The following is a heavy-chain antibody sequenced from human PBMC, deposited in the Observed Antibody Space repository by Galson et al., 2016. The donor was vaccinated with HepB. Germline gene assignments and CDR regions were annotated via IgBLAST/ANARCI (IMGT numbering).Heavy chain of an antibody. Sequence: CKASGYTFTSYGISWVRQAPGQGLEWMGFINPNVGSTTFAQKFQDRVTMTRDTSTSTVFMELSSLRSEDTAVYFCARGDLNYYYALDVWGQGTTVTVSS. CDR1: GYTFTSYG. CDR2: INPNVGST. J-gene: IGHJ6*02. V-gene: IGHV1-46*01. D-gene: IGHD3-3*01. CDR3: ARGDLNYYYALDV.